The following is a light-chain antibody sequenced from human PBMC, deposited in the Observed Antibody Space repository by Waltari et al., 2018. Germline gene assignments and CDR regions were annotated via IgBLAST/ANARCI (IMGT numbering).Light chain of an antibody. V-gene: IGKV1-5*03. CDR1: QRLSSY. Sequence: DIQMTQSPSTLSASVGDRVTIICRASQRLSSYLAWYQQKPGKAPKLLIYKTSSLGTGVPSSFSGTGSGTEFTLTISSLHPDDIATYYCQQYNSYPFTFGPGTKVDIK. CDR2: KTS. J-gene: IGKJ3*01. CDR3: QQYNSYPFT.